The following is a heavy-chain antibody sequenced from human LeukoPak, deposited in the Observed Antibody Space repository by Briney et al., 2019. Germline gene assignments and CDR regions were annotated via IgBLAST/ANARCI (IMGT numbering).Heavy chain of an antibody. CDR3: ASMKQRNWFDP. J-gene: IGHJ5*02. CDR2: MNPNSGNT. Sequence: ASVKVSCKASGGTFSSYAISWVRQATGQGLEWMGWMNPNSGNTGYAQKFQGRVTMTRNTSISTAYMELSSLRSEDTAVYYCASMKQRNWFDPWGQGTLVTVSS. D-gene: IGHD6-25*01. V-gene: IGHV1-8*02. CDR1: GGTFSSYA.